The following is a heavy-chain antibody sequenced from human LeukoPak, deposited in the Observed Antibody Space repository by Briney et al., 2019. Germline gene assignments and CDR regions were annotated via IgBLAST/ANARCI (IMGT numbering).Heavy chain of an antibody. J-gene: IGHJ2*01. Sequence: SETLSLTCTVSGGSISSYYWSWIRQPPGKGLEWIGYIYYSGSTNYNPSLKSRVTISVDTSKNQFSLKLSSVTAADTAVYDCARNGQWLALWYFYLWGRGTLVTVSS. V-gene: IGHV4-59*01. CDR2: IYYSGST. CDR1: GGSISSYY. D-gene: IGHD6-19*01. CDR3: ARNGQWLALWYFYL.